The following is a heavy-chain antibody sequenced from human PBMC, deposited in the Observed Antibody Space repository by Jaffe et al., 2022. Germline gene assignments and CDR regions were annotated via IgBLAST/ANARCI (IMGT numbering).Heavy chain of an antibody. J-gene: IGHJ3*02. CDR1: GGSISSSSYY. CDR2: IYYSGST. V-gene: IGHV4-39*01. CDR3: ASLSILGYCSGGSCYSVERGAFDI. D-gene: IGHD2-15*01. Sequence: QLQLQESGPGLVKPSETLSLTCTVSGGSISSSSYYWGWIRQPPGKGLEWIGSIYYSGSTYYNPSLKSRVTISVDTSKNQFSLKLSSVTAADTAVYYCASLSILGYCSGGSCYSVERGAFDIWGQGTMVTVSS.